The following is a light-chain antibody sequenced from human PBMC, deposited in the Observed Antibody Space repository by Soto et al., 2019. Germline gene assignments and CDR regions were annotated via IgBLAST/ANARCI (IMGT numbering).Light chain of an antibody. CDR2: DVS. V-gene: IGLV2-14*01. J-gene: IGLJ1*01. CDR1: SSDVGGYNY. CDR3: RSYTSSSTDV. Sequence: QSVLTQPASVSGSPGQSITISCTGTSSDVGGYNYVSWYQQHPGKAPKLMIYDVSNRPSGVSNRFSGSKSGNTASLTSSGLQAEDEADYYCRSYTSSSTDVFGTGTKVTVL.